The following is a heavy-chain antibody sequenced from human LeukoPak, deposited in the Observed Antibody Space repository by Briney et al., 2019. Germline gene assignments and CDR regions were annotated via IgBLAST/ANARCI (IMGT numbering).Heavy chain of an antibody. CDR2: INAGNGNT. V-gene: IGHV1-3*03. D-gene: IGHD1-14*01. J-gene: IGHJ4*02. CDR3: ARAYNWNHRMRSTEYYLDY. Sequence: GASVKVSCKASGYTFTSYAMHWVRQAPGQRLEWMGWINAGNGNTKYSQEFQGRVTITRDTSASTAYMELSSLRSEDMAVYYCARAYNWNHRMRSTEYYLDYWGQGTLVTVSS. CDR1: GYTFTSYA.